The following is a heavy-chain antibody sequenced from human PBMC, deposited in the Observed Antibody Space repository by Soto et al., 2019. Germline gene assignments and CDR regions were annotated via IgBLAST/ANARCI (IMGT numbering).Heavy chain of an antibody. CDR3: ARDLAYLQPPVY. CDR1: GYSFTNYA. V-gene: IGHV1-3*01. D-gene: IGHD6-13*01. CDR2: INSQ. J-gene: IGHJ4*02. Sequence: ASVKVSCKASGYSFTNYAMDWVRQAPGQRLEWMGWINSQKYSQKFQGRVTITRDTSASTAYMELSSLRSEDTAIYYCARDLAYLQPPVYWGQGTLVTVSS.